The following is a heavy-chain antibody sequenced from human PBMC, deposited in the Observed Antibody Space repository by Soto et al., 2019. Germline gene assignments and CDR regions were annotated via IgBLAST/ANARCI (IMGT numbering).Heavy chain of an antibody. CDR3: GCRVEDISYDYYGMDV. Sequence: PDTLSLTCAVSGGSVSSNNWWLWVRQPPGKGLEWIGEIHHRESTNLNPSLKSRVTISVDRSKNEFSLKVKSVTAADTAVYYCGCRVEDISYDYYGMDVWGQGTTVTVSS. J-gene: IGHJ6*02. CDR2: IHHREST. CDR1: GGSVSSNNW. D-gene: IGHD2-15*01. V-gene: IGHV4-4*03.